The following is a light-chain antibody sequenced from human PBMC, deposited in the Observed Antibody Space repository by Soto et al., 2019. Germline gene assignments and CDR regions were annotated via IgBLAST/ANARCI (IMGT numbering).Light chain of an antibody. J-gene: IGKJ2*01. CDR2: DAS. V-gene: IGKV1-5*01. CDR3: QQYNSSPYT. Sequence: DIQMTQSPSTLSASVGDRVTITCQASQRISSWLAWYQQKPGKAPKVLINDASSLESGVPSRFIASGSGTEFALTITSLQPDDFATYYCQQYNSSPYTFGQGTKLEIK. CDR1: QRISSW.